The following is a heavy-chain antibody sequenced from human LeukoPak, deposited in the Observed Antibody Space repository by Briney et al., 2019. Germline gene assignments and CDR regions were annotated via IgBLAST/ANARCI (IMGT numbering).Heavy chain of an antibody. Sequence: GASVKLSCKASGYTFTSYYMHWGRQAPGQGQEWRGWINPNSGGTNYAQKFQGRVTMTRDTSISTAYMELSRLRSDDTAVYYCAREASGYSSSWYYYYYGMDVWGQGPTVTVSS. CDR1: GYTFTSYY. CDR2: INPNSGGT. CDR3: AREASGYSSSWYYYYYGMDV. V-gene: IGHV1-2*02. J-gene: IGHJ6*02. D-gene: IGHD6-13*01.